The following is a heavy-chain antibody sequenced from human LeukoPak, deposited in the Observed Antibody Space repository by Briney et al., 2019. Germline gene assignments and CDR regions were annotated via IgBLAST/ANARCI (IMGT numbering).Heavy chain of an antibody. Sequence: GGSLRLSCAASGFTFSESWMSWVRQAPGKGLEWVANMNEDGSEKDYVDSVKGRFTISRDNARKSLYLQMSSLRAEDTAVYYCATYSHWVAGDVWGQGTTVTVSS. CDR2: MNEDGSEK. V-gene: IGHV3-7*01. D-gene: IGHD3-16*01. CDR3: ATYSHWVAGDV. J-gene: IGHJ6*02. CDR1: GFTFSESW.